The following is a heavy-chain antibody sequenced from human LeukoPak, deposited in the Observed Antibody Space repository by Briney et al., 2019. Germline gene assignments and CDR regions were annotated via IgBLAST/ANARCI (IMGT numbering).Heavy chain of an antibody. CDR2: IYSGGST. V-gene: IGHV3-53*04. CDR1: GFTVSSNY. Sequence: GGSLRLSCAASGFTVSSNYMSWVRQAPGKGLEWVSVIYSGGSTYYADSVKGRFTISRHNSKNTLYLQMNSLRAEDTAVYYCARYHCSGGSCYPDYWGQGTLVTVSS. D-gene: IGHD2-15*01. J-gene: IGHJ4*02. CDR3: ARYHCSGGSCYPDY.